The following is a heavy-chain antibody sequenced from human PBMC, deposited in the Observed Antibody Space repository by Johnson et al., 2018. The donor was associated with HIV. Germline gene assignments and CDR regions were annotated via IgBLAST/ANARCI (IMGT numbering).Heavy chain of an antibody. CDR1: VFTFSSYG. J-gene: IGHJ3*01. Sequence: QVKLVESGGGVVQPGGSLRLSCAASVFTFSSYGMHWVRQAPGKGLEWVAFIRYDGTNKYYVDSAKGRFTISRDNSKNTLYLQMNSLSAEDTAVYYCAKPLVGATRDDAFDVWGQGTMVTVSS. CDR3: AKPLVGATRDDAFDV. V-gene: IGHV3-30*02. CDR2: IRYDGTNK. D-gene: IGHD1-26*01.